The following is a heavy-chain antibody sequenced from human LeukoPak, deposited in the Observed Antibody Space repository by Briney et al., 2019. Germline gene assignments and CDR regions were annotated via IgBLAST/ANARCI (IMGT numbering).Heavy chain of an antibody. CDR3: VKITSVTGGDC. J-gene: IGHJ4*02. V-gene: IGHV3-64D*09. Sequence: GGSLRLSCSASGFTFSAYAMYWVRQAPGKGLEYVSGISSNGGSSFYADSVKGRFTISRDNSKDTLYLQMSSLRAEDTAVYYCVKITSVTGGDCWGQGTRLTVSS. CDR2: ISSNGGSS. D-gene: IGHD1-1*01. CDR1: GFTFSAYA.